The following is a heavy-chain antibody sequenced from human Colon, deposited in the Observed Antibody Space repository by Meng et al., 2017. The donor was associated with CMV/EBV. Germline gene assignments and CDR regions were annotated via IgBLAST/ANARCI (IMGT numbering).Heavy chain of an antibody. CDR2: IIPILGIA. CDR1: GGTFSSYT. CDR3: ASTVGYQLLPDGMDV. V-gene: IGHV1-69*02. Sequence: SVKVSCKASGGTFSSYTISWVRQAPGQGLEWMGRIIPILGIANYAQKFQGRVTITADKSTSTAYMELSSLRSEDTAVYYCASTVGYQLLPDGMDVWGQGTTVTVSS. J-gene: IGHJ6*02. D-gene: IGHD2-2*01.